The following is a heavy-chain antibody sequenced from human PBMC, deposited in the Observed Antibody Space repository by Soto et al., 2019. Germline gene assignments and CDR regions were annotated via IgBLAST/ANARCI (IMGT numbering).Heavy chain of an antibody. Sequence: QVQLVESGGGVVQPGRSLRLSCAASGFTFSSYGMYWARQAPGKGLEWVAVISYDGSNKYYADSVKGRFTISRDNSKNTLYLQMNSLRAEDTAVYYCAKDSRGGFDYWGQGTLVTVSS. CDR3: AKDSRGGFDY. CDR2: ISYDGSNK. V-gene: IGHV3-30*18. D-gene: IGHD3-3*01. J-gene: IGHJ4*02. CDR1: GFTFSSYG.